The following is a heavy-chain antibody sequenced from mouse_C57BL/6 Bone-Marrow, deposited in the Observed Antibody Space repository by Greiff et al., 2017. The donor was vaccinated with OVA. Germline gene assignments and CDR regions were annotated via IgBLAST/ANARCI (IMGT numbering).Heavy chain of an antibody. CDR1: GYTFTDYN. CDR3: ARGSGYGSTPYWYFDV. J-gene: IGHJ1*03. V-gene: IGHV1-18*01. Sequence: EVQLQQSGPELVKPGASVKIPCKASGYTFTDYNMDWVKQSHGKSLEWIGDINPNNGGTIYNQKFKGKATLTVDKSSSTAYMELRSLTSEDTAVYYCARGSGYGSTPYWYFDVWGTGTTVTVSS. D-gene: IGHD1-1*01. CDR2: INPNNGGT.